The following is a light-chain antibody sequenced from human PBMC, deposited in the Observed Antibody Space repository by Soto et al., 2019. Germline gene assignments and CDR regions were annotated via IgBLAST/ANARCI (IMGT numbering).Light chain of an antibody. Sequence: QSVLTQPASVSGSPGQSITISCTGTSSDVGGYNYVSWYQQHPGKAPKLTIYDVSNRPSGVSNRFSGSKSGNTASLTISGLQAVDEADYYCSSYTSSSTFYVFGTGTKVTVL. CDR2: DVS. CDR3: SSYTSSSTFYV. CDR1: SSDVGGYNY. J-gene: IGLJ1*01. V-gene: IGLV2-14*01.